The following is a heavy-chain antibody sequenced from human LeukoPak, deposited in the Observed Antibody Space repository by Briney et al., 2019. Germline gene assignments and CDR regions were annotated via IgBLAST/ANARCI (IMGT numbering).Heavy chain of an antibody. Sequence: GGSLRLSCAASGFTFNTYAMSWVRQAPGKGLEWVSAISGSGGTAYYADSVKGRFTISRDNSKNTLYLQMNSLRAEDTAVYYCAKYSRPPSIDYWGQGTLVTVSS. J-gene: IGHJ4*02. V-gene: IGHV3-23*01. CDR3: AKYSRPPSIDY. D-gene: IGHD6-13*01. CDR1: GFTFNTYA. CDR2: ISGSGGTA.